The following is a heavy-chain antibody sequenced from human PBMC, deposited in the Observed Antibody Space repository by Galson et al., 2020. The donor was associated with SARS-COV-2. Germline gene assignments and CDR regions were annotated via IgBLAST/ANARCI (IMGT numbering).Heavy chain of an antibody. V-gene: IGHV3-53*01. CDR3: AGARGFTYAFDF. J-gene: IGHJ4*02. D-gene: IGHD5-12*01. CDR2: MYSGNVP. Sequence: GGSLRLSCVASGFTVRHNYVAWVRQTPGKGLEWVAVMYSGNVPFHADSVKGRFTISKDNSKDTVFLEMSSLRVGDTAVYYCAGARGFTYAFDFWGQGTLVTVSS. CDR1: GFTVRHNY.